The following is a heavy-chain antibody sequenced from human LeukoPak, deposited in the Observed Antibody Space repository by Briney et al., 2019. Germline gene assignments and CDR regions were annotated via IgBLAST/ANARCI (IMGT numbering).Heavy chain of an antibody. D-gene: IGHD3-22*01. CDR3: AKRGVVIRVILVGFHKEAYYFDF. CDR1: GFTFSSYW. CDR2: IKQDGSEK. Sequence: PGGSLPLSFAASGFTFSSYWMSWVRPAPGKGLEWGGNIKQDGSEKYNVASVKGRFTISRDNAKTTLYLQMNSLRAEDTAVYFCAKRGVVIRVILVGFHKEAYYFDFWGQGALVTVSS. J-gene: IGHJ4*02. V-gene: IGHV3-7*03.